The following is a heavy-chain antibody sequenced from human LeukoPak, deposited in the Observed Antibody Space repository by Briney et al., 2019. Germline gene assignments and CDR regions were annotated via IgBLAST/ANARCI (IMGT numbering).Heavy chain of an antibody. Sequence: ASVKVSCKASGYTFNSYDINWVRQATGQGLEWMGWMNPNTGNTGYGEGFQGRVTVTRDNSISTAYMELNSLTSEDTAVYYCARGGAGTYYKRDGWFDPWGQGTVVTVSS. CDR1: GYTFNSYD. D-gene: IGHD3-10*01. CDR2: MNPNTGNT. V-gene: IGHV1-8*01. CDR3: ARGGAGTYYKRDGWFDP. J-gene: IGHJ5*02.